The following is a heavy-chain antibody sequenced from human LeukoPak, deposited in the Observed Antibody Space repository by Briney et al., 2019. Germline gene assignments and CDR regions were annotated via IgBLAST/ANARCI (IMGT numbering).Heavy chain of an antibody. CDR2: IIPVFGMA. CDR3: ARGSTEITYGDNYYGMDV. V-gene: IGHV1-69*13. D-gene: IGHD3-16*01. Sequence: SVKVSCKASGGTFNRYAINWVRQAPGQGLEWMGGIIPVFGMANYAQKFQGRVTITADESTSTVYVELSSLRSEDTAEYLCARGSTEITYGDNYYGMDVWGQGTTVTVSS. CDR1: GGTFNRYA. J-gene: IGHJ6*02.